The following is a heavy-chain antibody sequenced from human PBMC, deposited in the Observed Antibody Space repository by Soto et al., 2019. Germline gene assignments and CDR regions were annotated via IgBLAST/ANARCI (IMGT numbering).Heavy chain of an antibody. CDR2: ISSSSSYI. V-gene: IGHV3-21*01. Sequence: GGSLRLSCAASGFTFSSYSMNWVRQAPGKGLEWVSSISSSSSYIYYADSVKGRFTISRDNAKNSPYLQMNSLRAEDTAVYYCATLAVADDDAFDIWGQGTMVTVSS. J-gene: IGHJ3*02. CDR3: ATLAVADDDAFDI. CDR1: GFTFSSYS. D-gene: IGHD6-19*01.